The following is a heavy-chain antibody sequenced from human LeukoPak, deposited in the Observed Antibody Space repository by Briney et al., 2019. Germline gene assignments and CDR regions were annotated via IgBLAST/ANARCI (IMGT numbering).Heavy chain of an antibody. Sequence: GASVKVSCKAFGYTFTSNYMHWVRQAPGQGPEWMGVISPSGGSTTYAQKFQGRVTLTRDMSTSTDYLELSSLRSEDTAVYYCARDGFRRPQGFDYWGQGTLVTVSS. CDR2: ISPSGGST. V-gene: IGHV1-46*01. CDR1: GYTFTSNY. D-gene: IGHD3-10*01. CDR3: ARDGFRRPQGFDY. J-gene: IGHJ4*02.